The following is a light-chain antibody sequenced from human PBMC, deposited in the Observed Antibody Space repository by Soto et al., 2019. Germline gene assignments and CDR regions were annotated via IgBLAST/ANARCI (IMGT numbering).Light chain of an antibody. Sequence: QSVLTQPLSVSGAPGQRVTISCTGSSSNIGAGFGVHWYQQLPGTAPKLLIYGNNNRPSGVPDRFSGSKSGTSASLAITGLQAEDEAAYYCQSYDRSLRVVFGGGTKVTVL. CDR2: GNN. J-gene: IGLJ2*01. V-gene: IGLV1-40*01. CDR1: SSNIGAGFG. CDR3: QSYDRSLRVV.